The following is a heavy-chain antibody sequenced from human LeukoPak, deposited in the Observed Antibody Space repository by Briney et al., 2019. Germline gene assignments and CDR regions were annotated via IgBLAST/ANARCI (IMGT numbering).Heavy chain of an antibody. Sequence: SETLSLTCAVYGGSFSGYYWSWIRQPPGKGLEWIGEINHSGSTNYNPSLKSRVTISVDTSKNQFSLKLSSVTAADTAVYYCAREGGGYVDYWGQGTLVTVSS. V-gene: IGHV4-34*01. J-gene: IGHJ4*02. CDR2: INHSGST. CDR3: AREGGGYVDY. CDR1: GGSFSGYY. D-gene: IGHD2-15*01.